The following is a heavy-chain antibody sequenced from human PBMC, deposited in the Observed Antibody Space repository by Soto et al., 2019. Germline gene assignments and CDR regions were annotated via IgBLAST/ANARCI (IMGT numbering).Heavy chain of an antibody. D-gene: IGHD3-10*01. Sequence: EVQLVESGGGLVQPDRSLRLSCAASGFTFDDYAMHWVRQGPGKGLEWVSGISWNSGGIGYADSVKGRFTISRDNAKNSLYLQMNSLRSEDTALYYCSKAPPDGSEPYYFDSWGQGTLVTVSS. CDR1: GFTFDDYA. CDR3: SKAPPDGSEPYYFDS. J-gene: IGHJ4*02. V-gene: IGHV3-9*01. CDR2: ISWNSGGI.